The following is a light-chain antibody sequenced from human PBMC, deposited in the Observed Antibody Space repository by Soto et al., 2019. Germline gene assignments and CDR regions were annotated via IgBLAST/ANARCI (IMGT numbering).Light chain of an antibody. CDR1: QSVSSY. V-gene: IGKV3-11*01. CDR2: DAS. J-gene: IGKJ4*01. CDR3: HQRRDWPLT. Sequence: EIVLTQSPATLSLSPGERVTLSCRASQSVSSYVAWYQQKPGQAPRLLIYDASNRATGIPARVSGSGSGTDFTLTINNLEPDDFAVYYCHQRRDWPLTFGGGTKVEIK.